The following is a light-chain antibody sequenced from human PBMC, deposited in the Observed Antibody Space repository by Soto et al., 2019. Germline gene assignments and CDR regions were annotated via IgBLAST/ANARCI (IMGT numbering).Light chain of an antibody. Sequence: DIQMTQSPSTLSASVGDRVTITCRASQSINTWLAWYQQKPGKAPKLLIYRASTLESGVPSRFGGSGSGTEFTLTISSLQPDDFATYYCQQYETDWWTFGQGTKVDIK. V-gene: IGKV1-5*03. CDR2: RAS. CDR3: QQYETDWWT. CDR1: QSINTW. J-gene: IGKJ1*01.